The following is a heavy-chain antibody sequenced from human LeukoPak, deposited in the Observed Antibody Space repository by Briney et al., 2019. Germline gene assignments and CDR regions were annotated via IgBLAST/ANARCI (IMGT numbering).Heavy chain of an antibody. D-gene: IGHD5-18*01. V-gene: IGHV3-21*04. CDR2: ISSSTIYT. CDR3: ATVARGLDVDTAMVDYFDY. CDR1: GFTFNSFS. Sequence: GGSLRLSCAASGFTFNSFSMNWVRQAPGKGLEWVSSISSSTIYTYYADSVKGRFTISRDNAKNSLYLQMNSLRAEDTAVYYCATVARGLDVDTAMVDYFDYWGQGTLVTVSS. J-gene: IGHJ4*02.